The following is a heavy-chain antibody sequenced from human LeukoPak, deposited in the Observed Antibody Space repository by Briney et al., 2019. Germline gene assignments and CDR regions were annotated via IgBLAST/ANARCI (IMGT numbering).Heavy chain of an antibody. CDR3: ARGIAARYYYMDV. J-gene: IGHJ6*03. V-gene: IGHV3-74*01. Sequence: SGGSLRVSCAASGCTFSSYWMHWVRQAPGKGLVWVSRINSDGSSTGYADSVKGRFTISRDNAKNTLYLQMNSLRAEDTAVYYCARGIAARYYYMDVWGKGTTVTISS. CDR2: INSDGSST. CDR1: GCTFSSYW. D-gene: IGHD6-13*01.